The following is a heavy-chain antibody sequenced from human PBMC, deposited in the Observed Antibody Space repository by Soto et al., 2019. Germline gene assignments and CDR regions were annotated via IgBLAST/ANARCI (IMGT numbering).Heavy chain of an antibody. Sequence: PGESLKISCKGSGYSFTSYWISWVRQMPGKGLEWMGRIDPSDSYTNYSPSFQGHVTISADKSISTAYLQWSSLKASDTAMYYCARLNDYGDYVYYYYGMDVWGQGTTVTVSS. CDR1: GYSFTSYW. J-gene: IGHJ6*02. V-gene: IGHV5-10-1*01. CDR3: ARLNDYGDYVYYYYGMDV. CDR2: IDPSDSYT. D-gene: IGHD4-17*01.